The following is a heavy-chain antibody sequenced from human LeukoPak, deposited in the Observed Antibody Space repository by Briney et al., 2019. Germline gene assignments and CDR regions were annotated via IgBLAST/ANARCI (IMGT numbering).Heavy chain of an antibody. CDR2: IYYSGST. Sequence: PSETLSLTCTVSGGSISSSSYYWGWLRQPPGKGLEWIGSIYYSGSTYYNPSLKSRVTISIDTSKNQFSLKLSSVTAADTAVYYCASDESSAYYVDYWGQGTLVTVSS. D-gene: IGHD3-22*01. CDR3: ASDESSAYYVDY. V-gene: IGHV4-39*07. J-gene: IGHJ4*02. CDR1: GGSISSSSYY.